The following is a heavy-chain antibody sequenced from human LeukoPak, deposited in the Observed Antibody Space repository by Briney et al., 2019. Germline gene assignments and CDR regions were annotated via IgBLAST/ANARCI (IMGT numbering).Heavy chain of an antibody. J-gene: IGHJ4*02. D-gene: IGHD2-2*01. V-gene: IGHV4-31*03. Sequence: SETLSLTCTVSGGSISSGGYYWSWIRQHPGKGLEWIGYIYYSGSTYYNPSLKSRVTISVDTSKNQFSLKLSSVTAADTAVYYCARDLPLSSSPSRVPDYWGQGTLVTVSS. CDR1: GGSISSGGYY. CDR2: IYYSGST. CDR3: ARDLPLSSSPSRVPDY.